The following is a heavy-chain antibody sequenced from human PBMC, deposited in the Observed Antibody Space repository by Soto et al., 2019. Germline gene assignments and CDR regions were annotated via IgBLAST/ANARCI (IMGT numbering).Heavy chain of an antibody. V-gene: IGHV4-4*02. J-gene: IGHJ6*02. Sequence: SETLSLTCAVSGGSISSSNWWSWVRQPPGKGLEWIGEIYHSGSTNYNPSLKSRVTISVDKSKNQFSLKLSSVAAADTAVYYCARVEMSGWFPESTTTPVVMDVWGQGTTVTVSS. CDR2: IYHSGST. CDR1: GGSISSSNW. D-gene: IGHD6-19*01. CDR3: ARVEMSGWFPESTTTPVVMDV.